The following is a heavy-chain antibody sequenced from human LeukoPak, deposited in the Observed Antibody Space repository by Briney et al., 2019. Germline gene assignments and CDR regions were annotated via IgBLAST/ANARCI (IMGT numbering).Heavy chain of an antibody. CDR1: GGSISSSSYY. Sequence: PSETLSLTCTVSGGSISSSSYYWGWIRQPPGKGLEWIGSIYYSGSTYYNPSLKSRVTISVDTSKNQFSLKLSSVTAADTAVYYCASPFWVSSSWYPGTSHDAFDIWGQGTMVTVSS. CDR2: IYYSGST. J-gene: IGHJ3*02. V-gene: IGHV4-39*01. CDR3: ASPFWVSSSWYPGTSHDAFDI. D-gene: IGHD6-13*01.